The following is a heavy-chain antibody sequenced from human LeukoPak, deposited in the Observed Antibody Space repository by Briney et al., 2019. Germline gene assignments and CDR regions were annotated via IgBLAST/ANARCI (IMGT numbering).Heavy chain of an antibody. Sequence: SETLSLTCTVSGDSISSSGDYWGWIRQPPGKGLEWIGNIYYSGSTYYNPSLKSRVTIAVDTSKNQFSLKLSSVTAADTAVYYCARLTYYYDSSVSWGQGTLVTVSS. J-gene: IGHJ5*02. V-gene: IGHV4-39*01. CDR2: IYYSGST. CDR3: ARLTYYYDSSVS. CDR1: GDSISSSGDY. D-gene: IGHD3-22*01.